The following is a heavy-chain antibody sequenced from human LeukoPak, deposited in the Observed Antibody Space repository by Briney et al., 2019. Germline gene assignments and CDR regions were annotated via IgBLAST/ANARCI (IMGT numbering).Heavy chain of an antibody. V-gene: IGHV4-39*01. Sequence: SETLSLTCTVSGGSISSDTHFWGWIRQPPGKGLEWIGSINYSGTTYYNLSLRSRVTISVDTSKNQFSLKLSSVTAADTALYSCARLFPTRGATGPEGDSWGQGTLVTVSS. CDR2: INYSGTT. J-gene: IGHJ4*02. CDR1: GGSISSDTHF. CDR3: ARLFPTRGATGPEGDS. D-gene: IGHD3-10*01.